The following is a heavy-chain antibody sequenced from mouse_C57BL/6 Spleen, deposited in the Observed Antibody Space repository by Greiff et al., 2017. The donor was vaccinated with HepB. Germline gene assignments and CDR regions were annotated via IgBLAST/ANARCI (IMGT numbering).Heavy chain of an antibody. V-gene: IGHV1-80*01. J-gene: IGHJ2*01. CDR1: GYAFSSYW. CDR3: ARDGGLYFSFDY. D-gene: IGHD2-3*01. Sequence: QVQLKQPGAELVKPGASVKISCKASGYAFSSYWMNWVKQRPGKGLEWIGQIYPGDGDTNYNGKFKGKATLTVDKSSSTAYMQLSSLTSEDSAVYFCARDGGLYFSFDYWGQGTTLTVSS. CDR2: IYPGDGDT.